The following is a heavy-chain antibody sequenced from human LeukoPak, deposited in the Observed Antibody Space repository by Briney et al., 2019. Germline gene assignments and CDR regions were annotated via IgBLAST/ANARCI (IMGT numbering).Heavy chain of an antibody. Sequence: ASVKVSCKASGYTFTSYGISWVRQAPGQGLEWMGWISAYNGNTNYAQKLQGRVTMTTDTSTSTAYMELRSLRSDDTAVYYCAREGPTARDSSGYRWAFDYWGQGTLVTVSS. CDR1: GYTFTSYG. D-gene: IGHD3-22*01. V-gene: IGHV1-18*01. CDR2: ISAYNGNT. CDR3: AREGPTARDSSGYRWAFDY. J-gene: IGHJ4*02.